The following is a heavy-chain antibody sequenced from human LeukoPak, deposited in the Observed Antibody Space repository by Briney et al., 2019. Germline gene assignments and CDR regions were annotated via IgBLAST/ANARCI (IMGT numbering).Heavy chain of an antibody. V-gene: IGHV4-39*01. CDR2: IYYSGST. CDR1: GGSISSSSYH. D-gene: IGHD2-21*01. CDR3: ARQIIQYFYYMDV. Sequence: PSETLSLTCSVSGGSISSSSYHWGWVRQPPGKGLEWIGSIYYSGSTYYNPSLKSRVTISVDTSKNQFSLKLSSVTAADTAVYYCARQIIQYFYYMDVWGKGTTVTVSS. J-gene: IGHJ6*03.